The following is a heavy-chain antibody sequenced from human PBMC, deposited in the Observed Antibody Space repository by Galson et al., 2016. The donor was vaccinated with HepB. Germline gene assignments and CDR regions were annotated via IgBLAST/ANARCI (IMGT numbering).Heavy chain of an antibody. Sequence: SVKVSCKASGYIFTSYDISWVRQVPGQGLEWMGWISAKNGDTKYAQKLQGRVTMTTDISTNTAYMELRKLRSDDTAVYYCARRSGDAEYFQYWGQGTLVTVSS. CDR3: ARRSGDAEYFQY. V-gene: IGHV1-18*01. CDR1: GYIFTSYD. CDR2: ISAKNGDT. J-gene: IGHJ1*01. D-gene: IGHD4-17*01.